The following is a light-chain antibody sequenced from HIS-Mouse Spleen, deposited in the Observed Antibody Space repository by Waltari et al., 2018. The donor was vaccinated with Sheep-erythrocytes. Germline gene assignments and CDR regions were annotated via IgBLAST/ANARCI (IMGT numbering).Light chain of an antibody. CDR2: EGS. V-gene: IGLV2-23*01. CDR1: SSHVGRYHL. Sequence: QSALTQPASVSGSPGQSITISCTGTSSHVGRYHLFSWYQQHPGKAPKLMIYEGSKRPSGVSNSFSGSKSGNTASLTISGLQAEDEADYYCCSYAGSSTPWVFGGGTKLTVL. CDR3: CSYAGSSTPWV. J-gene: IGLJ3*02.